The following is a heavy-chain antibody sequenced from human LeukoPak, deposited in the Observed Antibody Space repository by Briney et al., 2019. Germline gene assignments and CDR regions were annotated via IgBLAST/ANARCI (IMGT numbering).Heavy chain of an antibody. CDR3: ARLGGDTYYFGSASYPNWYFDL. CDR2: IYPDDSET. J-gene: IGHJ2*01. Sequence: GESLQISCQASGYTFTTYWMGWVRPMRGKGLGCMGLIYPDDSETTYSPSFQGQVTISADKSFSTAYLQRSSLKASDTAIYYCARLGGDTYYFGSASYPNWYFDLWGRGTLVTVSS. D-gene: IGHD3-10*01. CDR1: GYTFTTYW. V-gene: IGHV5-51*01.